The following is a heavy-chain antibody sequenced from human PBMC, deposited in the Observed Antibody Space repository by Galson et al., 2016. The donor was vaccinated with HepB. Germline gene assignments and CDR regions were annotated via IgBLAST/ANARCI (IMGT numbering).Heavy chain of an antibody. J-gene: IGHJ5*02. CDR3: AREGQARGGNWFDP. CDR1: GYTFSTYY. V-gene: IGHV1-46*01. Sequence: SVKVSCKASGYTFSTYYTHWVRQAPGQGLEWMGIINPSDGNTRYAQKFQGRVTMTTDTSTSTVYMELSSLTSEDTAVCYCAREGQARGGNWFDPWGQGTLVTVSS. D-gene: IGHD2-15*01. CDR2: INPSDGNT.